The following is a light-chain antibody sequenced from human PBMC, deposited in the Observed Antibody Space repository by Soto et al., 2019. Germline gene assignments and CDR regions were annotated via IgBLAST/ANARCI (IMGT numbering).Light chain of an antibody. CDR1: SSDIGAYDY. CDR2: EVT. Sequence: QSALTQPASVSGSPGQSITISCTGTSSDIGAYDYVSWYQQYPGRVPKLIIHEVTNRPSGVSDRFSGSKSGNTASLTISGLQTEDEADYYCISYTDRQSYLFGTGTKATVL. V-gene: IGLV2-14*01. CDR3: ISYTDRQSYL. J-gene: IGLJ1*01.